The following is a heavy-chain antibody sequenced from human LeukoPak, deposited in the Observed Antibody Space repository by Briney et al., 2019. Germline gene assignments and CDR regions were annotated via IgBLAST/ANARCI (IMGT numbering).Heavy chain of an antibody. D-gene: IGHD3-9*01. J-gene: IGHJ4*02. CDR3: ARVAGLVDY. V-gene: IGHV3-48*01. CDR2: ISSISSTI. Sequence: GGSLRLSCAASGFTFSSYSMNWVRQAPGKGLEWVSYISSISSTIHYADSVKGRFTLSRDNAKNSLSLQMNSLRAEDTAVYYCARVAGLVDYWGQGTLVTVST. CDR1: GFTFSSYS.